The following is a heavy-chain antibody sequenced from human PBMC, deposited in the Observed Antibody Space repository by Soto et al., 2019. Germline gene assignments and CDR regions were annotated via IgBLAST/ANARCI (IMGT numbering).Heavy chain of an antibody. Sequence: SETLSLTCTVSGGSISSRGYYWIWIRQHPGKGLEWIGYIYYSGSTYYNPSLKSRVTISVDTSKNQFSLKLSSVTAADTAVYYCARNPGAYCSSTGCYWFDPWGQGTLVTVSS. CDR1: GGSISSRGYY. J-gene: IGHJ5*02. V-gene: IGHV4-31*03. CDR2: IYYSGST. CDR3: ARNPGAYCSSTGCYWFDP. D-gene: IGHD2-2*01.